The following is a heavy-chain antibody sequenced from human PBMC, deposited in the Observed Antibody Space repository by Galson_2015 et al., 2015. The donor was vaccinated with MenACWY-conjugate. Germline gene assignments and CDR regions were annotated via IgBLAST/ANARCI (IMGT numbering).Heavy chain of an antibody. CDR3: AVYCSRPTCYGSHGHS. J-gene: IGHJ4*02. V-gene: IGHV3-74*01. D-gene: IGHD2-2*01. CDR2: IAFDGGSA. CDR1: GYTFSTYW. Sequence: SLRLSCAASGYTFSTYWMHWVRQAPGKGLVWVSRIAFDGGSARYADSVRGRFTISRDNAKNTLYLQMNSLTAEDTAVYYCAVYCSRPTCYGSHGHSWGQGTLVTVSS.